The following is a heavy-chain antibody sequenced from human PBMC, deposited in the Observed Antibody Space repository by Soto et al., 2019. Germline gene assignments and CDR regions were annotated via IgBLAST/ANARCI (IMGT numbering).Heavy chain of an antibody. CDR2: IYYSGST. J-gene: IGHJ4*02. Sequence: QLQLQESGPGLVKPSETLSLTCTVSGGSISSSSYYWGWIRQPPGKGLAWIGSIYYSGSTYYNPSLTSRVTISVHTSKNQFSLKLSSVTAADTAVYYCARHTPAISISDHWGQGTLVTVSS. CDR3: ARHTPAISISDH. CDR1: GGSISSSSYY. D-gene: IGHD2-15*01. V-gene: IGHV4-39*01.